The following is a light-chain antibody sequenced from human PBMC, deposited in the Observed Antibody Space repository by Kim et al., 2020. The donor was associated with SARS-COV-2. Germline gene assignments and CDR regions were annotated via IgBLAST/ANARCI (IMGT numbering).Light chain of an antibody. CDR3: NSRDSSGDHVV. CDR1: SLRNYY. V-gene: IGLV3-19*01. Sequence: SSELTQDPAVSVALGQTVRLTCQGDSLRNYYATWYQQRPGQAPVLVLYGKYNRPSGIPDRFSGSASGNTASLTITGAQAEDEADYYCNSRDSSGDHVVFGGGTQLPVL. CDR2: GKY. J-gene: IGLJ3*02.